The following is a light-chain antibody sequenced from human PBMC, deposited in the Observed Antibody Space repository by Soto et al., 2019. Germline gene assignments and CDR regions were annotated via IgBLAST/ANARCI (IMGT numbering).Light chain of an antibody. CDR2: GAS. CDR1: QSVSSN. V-gene: IGKV3-15*01. Sequence: EIVMTQSPATLSVSPGERATLSCRASQSVSSNLAWYQQKPGQAPRLLIYGASTRATGIPARFSGSGSGTEFTLTISSLQSEDDAVYYCQQLDNWPPGWPFGQGTKVDIK. CDR3: QQLDNWPPGWP. J-gene: IGKJ1*01.